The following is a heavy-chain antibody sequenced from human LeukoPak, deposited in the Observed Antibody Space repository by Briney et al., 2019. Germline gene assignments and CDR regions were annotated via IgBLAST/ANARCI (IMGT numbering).Heavy chain of an antibody. V-gene: IGHV4-34*01. Sequence: SETLSLTCAVYGGSFSGYYWSWIRQPPGKGLEWIGEINHSGSTNYNPSLKSRVTISVDTSKNQFSLKLSPVTAADTAVYYCARGSQYYDFWSGYHTPFFDYWGQGTLVTVSS. CDR3: ARGSQYYDFWSGYHTPFFDY. J-gene: IGHJ4*02. CDR2: INHSGST. D-gene: IGHD3-3*01. CDR1: GGSFSGYY.